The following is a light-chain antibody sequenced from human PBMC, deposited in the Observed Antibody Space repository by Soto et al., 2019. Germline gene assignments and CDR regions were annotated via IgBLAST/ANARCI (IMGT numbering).Light chain of an antibody. CDR2: NNN. Sequence: QSVLTQPPSASGTPGQRVTISCSGSTSNIGSKTGSWYQQLPGSAPRVLIYNNNERPSGVPDRVSGSKSCTSASPAISGLQSEDEADYYCATGDDSLPAVFGGGTKLTVL. V-gene: IGLV1-44*01. CDR3: ATGDDSLPAV. CDR1: TSNIGSKT. J-gene: IGLJ2*01.